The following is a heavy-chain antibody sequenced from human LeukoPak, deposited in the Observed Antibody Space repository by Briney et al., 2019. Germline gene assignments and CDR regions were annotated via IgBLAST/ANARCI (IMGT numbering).Heavy chain of an antibody. D-gene: IGHD5-12*01. CDR3: ARLDIVATIKYFDY. Sequence: GGSLRLSCAASGFTFSMYSMHWVRQAPGKGLECVSAINSDGSSTYYADSVRGRFTISRDNSKNTLYLQMNSLRAEDTAVYYCARLDIVATIKYFDYRGQGTLVTVSS. J-gene: IGHJ4*02. V-gene: IGHV3-64*02. CDR2: INSDGSST. CDR1: GFTFSMYS.